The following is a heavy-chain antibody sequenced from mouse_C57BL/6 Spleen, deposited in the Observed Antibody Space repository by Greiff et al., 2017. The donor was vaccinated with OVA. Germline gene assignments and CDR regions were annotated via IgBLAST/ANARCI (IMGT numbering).Heavy chain of an antibody. CDR1: GYSITSGYY. V-gene: IGHV3-6*01. J-gene: IGHJ4*01. D-gene: IGHD1-1*01. Sequence: EVKLMESGPGLVKPSQSLSLTCSVTGYSITSGYYWNWIRQFPGNKLEWMGYISYDGSNNYNPSLKNRISITRDTSKNQFFLKLNSVTTEDTATYYCARDGTTVVPYYAMDYWGQGTSVTVSS. CDR2: ISYDGSN. CDR3: ARDGTTVVPYYAMDY.